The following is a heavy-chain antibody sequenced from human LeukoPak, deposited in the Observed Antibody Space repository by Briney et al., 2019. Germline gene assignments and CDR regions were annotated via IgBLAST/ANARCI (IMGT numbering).Heavy chain of an antibody. CDR3: ARERSSTFDI. V-gene: IGHV6-1*01. J-gene: IGHJ3*02. CDR2: TYYRSKWYN. CDR1: GDSVSTISSA. Sequence: SETLSLTFAISGDSVSTISSAWNWIRQSPSRGLEWLGRTYYRSKWYNDFAVSVKSRITVSPDTSKNHLSLQLNSATPEDTAVYYCARERSSTFDIWGRGTMVTVSS.